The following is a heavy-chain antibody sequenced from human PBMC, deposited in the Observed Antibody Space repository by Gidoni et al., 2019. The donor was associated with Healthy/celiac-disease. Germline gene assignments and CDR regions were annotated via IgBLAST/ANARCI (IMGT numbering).Heavy chain of an antibody. CDR3: ARATDIAAAPPCFDY. V-gene: IGHV4-31*02. J-gene: IGHJ4*02. Sequence: GSTYYNPSLKSRVTISVDTSKNQFSLKLSSVTAADTAVYYCARATDIAAAPPCFDYWGQGTLVTVSS. D-gene: IGHD6-13*01. CDR2: GST.